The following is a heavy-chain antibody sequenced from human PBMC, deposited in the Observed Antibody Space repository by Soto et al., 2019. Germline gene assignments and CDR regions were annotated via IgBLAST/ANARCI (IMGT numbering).Heavy chain of an antibody. CDR2: IYYSGTT. CDR1: GGSISNGDSY. D-gene: IGHD3-9*01. Sequence: TLSLTFTVSGGSISNGDSYWSWVRQSPGKGLEWIGHIYYSGTTYYNSSLRSRVTISVDTSRSQFSLNLHSVTAADTAVYYCARRYGPRAFDVWGQGTMVTVSS. V-gene: IGHV4-30-4*01. J-gene: IGHJ3*01. CDR3: ARRYGPRAFDV.